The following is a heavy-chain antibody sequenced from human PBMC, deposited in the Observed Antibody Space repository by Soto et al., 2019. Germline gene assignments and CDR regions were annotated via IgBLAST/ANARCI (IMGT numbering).Heavy chain of an antibody. J-gene: IGHJ6*02. D-gene: IGHD4-4*01. CDR1: GGTFSSYA. Sequence: QVRLVQSGAEVKKPGSSVKVSCKASGGTFSSYAISWVRQAPGQGLEWMGGIIPIFGTANYAQKFQGRVTITADKSKSTAYMGLSSLRSEDTAVYYCARDQGRMTAVPVGMDVWGQGTTVTVSS. V-gene: IGHV1-69*06. CDR2: IIPIFGTA. CDR3: ARDQGRMTAVPVGMDV.